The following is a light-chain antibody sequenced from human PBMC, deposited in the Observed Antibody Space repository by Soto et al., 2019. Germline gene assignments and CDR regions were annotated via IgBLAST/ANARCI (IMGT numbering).Light chain of an antibody. CDR3: QQYTSYST. V-gene: IGKV1-5*03. CDR2: KAS. Sequence: DIQMTQSPSTLSASVGDRVTITCRASQSINSWLAWYQQKPGRAPKLLIYKASSLESGVPSRFNGSGSGTEFTLTISSLQPDDFATYYCQQYTSYSTFGQGTKVEIK. CDR1: QSINSW. J-gene: IGKJ1*01.